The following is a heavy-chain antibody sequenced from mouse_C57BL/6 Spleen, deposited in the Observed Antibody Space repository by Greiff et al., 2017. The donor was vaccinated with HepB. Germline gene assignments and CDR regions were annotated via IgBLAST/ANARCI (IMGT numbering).Heavy chain of an antibody. Sequence: VKLMESGAELVRPGTSVKVSCKASGYAFTNYLIEWVKQRPGQGLEWIGVINPGSGGTNYNEKFKGKATLTADKSSSTAYMQLSSLTSEDSAVYFCARSGTGVYYFDYWGQGTTLTVSS. CDR2: INPGSGGT. J-gene: IGHJ2*01. D-gene: IGHD3-1*01. CDR3: ARSGTGVYYFDY. V-gene: IGHV1-54*01. CDR1: GYAFTNYL.